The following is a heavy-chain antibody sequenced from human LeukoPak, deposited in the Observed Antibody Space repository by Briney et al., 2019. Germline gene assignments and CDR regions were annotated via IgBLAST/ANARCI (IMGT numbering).Heavy chain of an antibody. CDR3: AREEYSGSYPMD. D-gene: IGHD1-26*01. CDR2: IWYDGSNK. J-gene: IGHJ4*02. CDR1: GFTFSSYG. V-gene: IGHV3-33*01. Sequence: PGGSLRLSCAASGFTFSSYGMHWVRQAAGKGLEWVAVIWYDGSNKYYADSVKGRFTISRDNSKNTLYLQMNSLRAEDTAVYYCAREEYSGSYPMDWGQGTLVTVSS.